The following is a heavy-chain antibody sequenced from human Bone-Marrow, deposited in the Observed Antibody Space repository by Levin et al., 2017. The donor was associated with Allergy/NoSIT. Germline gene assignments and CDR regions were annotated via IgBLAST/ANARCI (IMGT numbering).Heavy chain of an antibody. CDR1: GYTFNTYG. CDR2: ISTFTADI. Sequence: AASVKVSCRASGYTFNTYGLNWVRQAPGQGLEWVGWISTFTADIKYAQKFQGRVTLTTDTSTSTAYLELKSLKSDDTAVYYCARDSSPYCTSSSCYRRSWFDPWGQGTLVTVSS. D-gene: IGHD2-2*01. V-gene: IGHV1-18*01. CDR3: ARDSSPYCTSSSCYRRSWFDP. J-gene: IGHJ5*02.